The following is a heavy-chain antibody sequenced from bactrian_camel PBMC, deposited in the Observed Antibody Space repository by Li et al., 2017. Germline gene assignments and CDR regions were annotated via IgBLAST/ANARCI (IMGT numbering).Heavy chain of an antibody. CDR1: GYTYSPYC. CDR2: IDTSGGT. J-gene: IGHJ6*01. D-gene: IGHD3*01. Sequence: HVQLVESGGGSVQAGGSLRLSCAFSGYTYSPYCLGWFRQAPGNEREAVAFIDTSGGTNYAYSVAGRFTISKDNAKNTLYLQMNSLKPEDTAMYYCAARSSPYCIAYPASFGFWGQGTQVTVS. CDR3: AARSSPYCIAYPASFGF. V-gene: IGHV3S1*01.